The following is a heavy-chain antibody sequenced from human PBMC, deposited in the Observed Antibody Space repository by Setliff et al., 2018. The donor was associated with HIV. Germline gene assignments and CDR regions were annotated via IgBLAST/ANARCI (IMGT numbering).Heavy chain of an antibody. CDR3: ARDATRGGDFDF. J-gene: IGHJ4*02. D-gene: IGHD1-26*01. V-gene: IGHV3-7*01. CDR2: IKEGGREK. CDR1: GFTFSDYW. Sequence: GGSLRLSCAASGFTFSDYWMSWVRQAPGKGLEWVASIKEGGREKYYVASVKGRFTMSRDNAKNLVYLEMNSLKVEDTAVYYCARDATRGGDFDFWGQGTLVTVSS.